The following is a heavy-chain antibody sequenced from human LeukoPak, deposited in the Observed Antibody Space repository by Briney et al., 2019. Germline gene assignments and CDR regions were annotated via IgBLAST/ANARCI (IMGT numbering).Heavy chain of an antibody. D-gene: IGHD4-17*01. Sequence: GESLKIYCKGSGYSFPSYWIGWVRQMPRKGLGWMGIIYPGDSDTRYSPSFEGQVTISVDKSISTAYLQWSSLKASDTAMYYCASAEDGDYYFDYWGQGTLVTVSS. CDR3: ASAEDGDYYFDY. J-gene: IGHJ4*02. CDR2: IYPGDSDT. V-gene: IGHV5-51*01. CDR1: GYSFPSYW.